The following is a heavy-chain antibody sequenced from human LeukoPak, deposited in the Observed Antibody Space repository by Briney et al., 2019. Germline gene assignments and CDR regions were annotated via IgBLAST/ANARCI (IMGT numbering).Heavy chain of an antibody. Sequence: SVKVSCKASGGTFSSYAISWVRQAPGQGLEWMGGIIPIFGTANYAQKFQGRVTITTDESTSTAYMELSSLRSEDTAVYYCARGGEILRFLEWLSPYDYWGQGTLVTVSS. CDR2: IIPIFGTA. CDR1: GGTFSSYA. V-gene: IGHV1-69*05. J-gene: IGHJ4*02. D-gene: IGHD3-3*01. CDR3: ARGGEILRFLEWLSPYDY.